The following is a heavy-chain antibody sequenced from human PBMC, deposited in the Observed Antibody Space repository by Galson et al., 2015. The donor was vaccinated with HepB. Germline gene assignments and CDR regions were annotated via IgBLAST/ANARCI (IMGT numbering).Heavy chain of an antibody. CDR2: IIPIFGTA. CDR3: AQSGVVTPYYYYYMDV. J-gene: IGHJ6*03. Sequence: SVKVSCKASGGTFSSYAISWVRQAPGQGLEWMGGIIPIFGTANYAQKFQGRVTITADESTSTAYMELSSLRSEDTAVYYCAQSGVVTPYYYYYMDVWGKGTTVTVSS. CDR1: GGTFSSYA. D-gene: IGHD4-23*01. V-gene: IGHV1-69*13.